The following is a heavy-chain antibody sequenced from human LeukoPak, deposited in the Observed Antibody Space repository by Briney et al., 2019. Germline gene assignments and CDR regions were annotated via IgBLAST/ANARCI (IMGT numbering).Heavy chain of an antibody. CDR2: ISDSDADT. CDR3: ANPRAAGNAFDI. Sequence: GGSLRLSCAASGFSFRSFTMHWVRQAPGKGLEWVSGISDSDADTHYADSVKGRFTISRDNSKNTVYLQMSSLRVEDTAVYYCANPRAAGNAFDIWGQGTMVTVSS. D-gene: IGHD2-15*01. J-gene: IGHJ3*02. CDR1: GFSFRSFT. V-gene: IGHV3-23*01.